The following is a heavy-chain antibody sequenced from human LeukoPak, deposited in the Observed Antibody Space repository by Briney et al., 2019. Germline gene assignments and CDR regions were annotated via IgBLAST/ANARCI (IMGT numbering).Heavy chain of an antibody. V-gene: IGHV4-34*01. CDR1: GGSFSGYY. CDR2: INHSGST. Sequence: SETLSLTCAVYGGSFSGYYWSWIRQPPGKGLEWIGEINHSGSTNYNPSLKSRVTISVDTSKNQFSLKLSSVTAADTAVYYCAREWELLREDAFDIWGQGTMVTVSS. J-gene: IGHJ3*02. CDR3: AREWELLREDAFDI. D-gene: IGHD1-26*01.